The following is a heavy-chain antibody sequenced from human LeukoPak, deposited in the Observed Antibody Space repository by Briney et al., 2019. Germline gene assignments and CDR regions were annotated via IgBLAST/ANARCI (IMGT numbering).Heavy chain of an antibody. J-gene: IGHJ4*02. CDR2: ISSSSRYI. CDR3: ARDAESYGEDGGGGSDY. V-gene: IGHV3-21*01. CDR1: GFTFSSYT. Sequence: GGSLRLSCAASGFTFSSYTMNWVRQAPGKGREWGSSISSSSRYIYYTESVKGGFTLSRDNAQNSLYLQVNGLRAEHRRVYFCARDAESYGEDGGGGSDYWGQGTLVAVCS. D-gene: IGHD4-17*01.